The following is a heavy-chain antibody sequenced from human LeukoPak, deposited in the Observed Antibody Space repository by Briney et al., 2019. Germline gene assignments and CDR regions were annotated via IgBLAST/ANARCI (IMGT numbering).Heavy chain of an antibody. CDR2: ISGSGGST. V-gene: IGHV3-23*01. J-gene: IGHJ3*02. CDR3: AKDRIVGTIGRAFDI. D-gene: IGHD1-26*01. CDR1: GFTFSSYA. Sequence: GGSLRLSCAASGFTFSSYAMSGVRQAPGKGPEWVSVISGSGGSTYYADSVKGRFTISRDNSKNTLYLQMNSLRPEDTAVYYCAKDRIVGTIGRAFDIWGQGTMVTVSS.